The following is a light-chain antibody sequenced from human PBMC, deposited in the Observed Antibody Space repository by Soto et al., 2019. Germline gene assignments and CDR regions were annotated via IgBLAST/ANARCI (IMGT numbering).Light chain of an antibody. J-gene: IGLJ3*02. CDR1: SSNIGNNA. V-gene: IGLV1-36*01. Sequence: QSVLTQPPSVSEAPRQRVTISCSGSSSNIGNNAVNWYQQLPGKAPKLLIYYDDLLPSGVSDRFSGSKSGTSASLAISLLHSTVEADYYRASWDDSLNGWVFGGGTKLTVL. CDR3: ASWDDSLNGWV. CDR2: YDD.